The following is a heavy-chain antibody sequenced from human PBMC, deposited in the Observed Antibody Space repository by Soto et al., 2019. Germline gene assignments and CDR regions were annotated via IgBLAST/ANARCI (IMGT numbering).Heavy chain of an antibody. CDR3: ARVAYRDTAVGYYGMDV. CDR2: IIPIFGTA. Sequence: SSVKVSCKASGGTFSSYAISWVRQAPGQGLEWMGGIIPIFGTANYAQKFQGRVTITADESTSTAYMELSSLRSEDTAVYYCARVAYRDTAVGYYGMDVWGQRTTVTVSS. V-gene: IGHV1-69*13. J-gene: IGHJ6*02. CDR1: GGTFSSYA. D-gene: IGHD5-18*01.